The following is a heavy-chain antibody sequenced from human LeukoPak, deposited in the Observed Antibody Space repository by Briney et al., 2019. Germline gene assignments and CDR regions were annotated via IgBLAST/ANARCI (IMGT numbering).Heavy chain of an antibody. CDR2: MSRGGGT. Sequence: GGSLRLSCAASGFSITDSFMAWVRQAPGKGLQWFSHMSRGGGTEDAASVKGRFTVSRDTAKNIFYLQMSSLRAEDTAMYFCARGRAETTIFDYWGQGALVTVSS. J-gene: IGHJ4*02. D-gene: IGHD5-12*01. CDR1: GFSITDSF. V-gene: IGHV3-53*01. CDR3: ARGRAETTIFDY.